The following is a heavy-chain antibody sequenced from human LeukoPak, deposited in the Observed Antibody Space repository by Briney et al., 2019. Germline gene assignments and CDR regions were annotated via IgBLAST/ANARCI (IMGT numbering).Heavy chain of an antibody. Sequence: PGGSLRLSCAASGFTFSSYEMNWVRQAPGKGLEWVSYISSSGSTIYYADSVKGRFTISRDDAKNSLYLQMNSLRAEDTAVYYCARFGGYSYGQGGSAFDIWGQGTMVTVSS. CDR3: ARFGGYSYGQGGSAFDI. D-gene: IGHD5-18*01. CDR1: GFTFSSYE. J-gene: IGHJ3*02. CDR2: ISSSGSTI. V-gene: IGHV3-48*03.